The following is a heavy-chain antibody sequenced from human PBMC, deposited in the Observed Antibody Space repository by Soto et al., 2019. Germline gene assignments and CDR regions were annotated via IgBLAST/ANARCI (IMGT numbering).Heavy chain of an antibody. J-gene: IGHJ4*02. Sequence: QMQLQESGPGLMKPSETLSLSCTVSGASVSISTYYWGWLRQPPGKGLQWIGTVHYSGTTHYTLSINRRVPLSVDTSKNEFSLELSSVTSADTAVYYCARQVKTFYYGSSGYYPDYLGQGALVTGSS. CDR3: ARQVKTFYYGSSGYYPDY. CDR1: GASVSISTYY. V-gene: IGHV4-39*01. CDR2: VHYSGTT. D-gene: IGHD3-22*01.